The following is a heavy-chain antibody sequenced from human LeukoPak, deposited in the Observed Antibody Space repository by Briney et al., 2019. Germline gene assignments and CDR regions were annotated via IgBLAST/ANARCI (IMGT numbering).Heavy chain of an antibody. CDR3: ARGHYDFWSGYQRTKNWFDP. D-gene: IGHD3-3*01. Sequence: SETLSLTCAVYGGSFSGYYWSWIRQPPGKGLEWIGEINHSGSTNYNPSLKGRVTISVDTSKNQFSLKLSSVTAADTAVYYCARGHYDFWSGYQRTKNWFDPWGQGTLVTVSS. CDR1: GGSFSGYY. V-gene: IGHV4-34*01. CDR2: INHSGST. J-gene: IGHJ5*02.